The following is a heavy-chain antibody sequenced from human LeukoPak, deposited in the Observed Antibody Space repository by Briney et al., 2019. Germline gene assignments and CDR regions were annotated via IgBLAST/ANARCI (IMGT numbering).Heavy chain of an antibody. CDR1: GGSVSSTTYY. CDR2: SGST. J-gene: IGHJ4*02. V-gene: IGHV4-39*01. CDR3: ARHPPYGSRNWGSYYFDY. Sequence: PSETPSLTCTVSGGSVSSTTYYWGWIRQPPGKGLEWIGSSGSTYYNPSLKSRVTISVDTSKNQFSLKLSSVTAADTAVYYCARHPPYGSRNWGSYYFDYWGQGTLVTVSS. D-gene: IGHD3-10*01.